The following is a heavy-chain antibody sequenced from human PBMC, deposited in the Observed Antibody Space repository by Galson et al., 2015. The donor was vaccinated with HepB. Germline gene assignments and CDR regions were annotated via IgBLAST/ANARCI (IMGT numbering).Heavy chain of an antibody. CDR1: GPAFSSHG. V-gene: IGHV3-33*01. J-gene: IGHJ4*02. D-gene: IGHD4-17*01. Sequence: SLRLSCAASGPAFSSHGMHWVRQAPGKGLEWAALIWFDGSKDYYADSVKGRFTISRDNSNNMLYLQMNNLRVEDTAVYYCARYYGDYRAFDYWGQGTLVSVSS. CDR2: IWFDGSKD. CDR3: ARYYGDYRAFDY.